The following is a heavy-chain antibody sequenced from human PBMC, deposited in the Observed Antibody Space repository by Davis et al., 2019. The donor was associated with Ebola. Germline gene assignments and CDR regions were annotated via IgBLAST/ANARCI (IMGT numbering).Heavy chain of an antibody. CDR1: GFTFSTYA. CDR2: ISSGGGAP. V-gene: IGHV3-23*01. CDR3: AKQRGVGAIDYDY. J-gene: IGHJ4*02. D-gene: IGHD1-26*01. Sequence: GGSLRLSCAASGFTFSTYAMGWVRQAPGKGLEWVSDISSGGGAPYYADSGKGRFTTFRDNPKNTLYLQMNSLRADDTAVYYCAKQRGVGAIDYDYWGRGTVVTVSS.